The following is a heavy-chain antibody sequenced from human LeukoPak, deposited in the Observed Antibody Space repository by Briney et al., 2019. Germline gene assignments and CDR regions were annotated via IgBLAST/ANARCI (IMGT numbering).Heavy chain of an antibody. D-gene: IGHD3-22*01. CDR3: ARADYYYDSSGYSYYFDY. V-gene: IGHV4-30-4*01. Sequence: SRTLSLTCTVSGGSISSGDYYWSWIRQPPGKGLEWIGYIYYSGSTYYNPSLKSRLTISVDTSKNQFSLKLSSLTAADTAVYYCARADYYYDSSGYSYYFDYWGQGTLVTVSS. J-gene: IGHJ4*02. CDR1: GGSISSGDYY. CDR2: IYYSGST.